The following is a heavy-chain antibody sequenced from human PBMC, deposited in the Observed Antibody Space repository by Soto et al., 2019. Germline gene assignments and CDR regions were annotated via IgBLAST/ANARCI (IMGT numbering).Heavy chain of an antibody. CDR1: GFSLSTSGVG. V-gene: IGHV2-5*02. Sequence: QITLKESGPTLVKPTQTLTRTCTFSGFSLSTSGVGVGWIRQPPGKALEWLALIYWDDNKLYSPSLKRRLTITKDTSKSQVVLTMTNMDPVDTAAYFGAHSRTTFSPFDHWGQGTLVTVSS. J-gene: IGHJ5*02. CDR3: AHSRTTFSPFDH. CDR2: IYWDDNK. D-gene: IGHD3-9*01.